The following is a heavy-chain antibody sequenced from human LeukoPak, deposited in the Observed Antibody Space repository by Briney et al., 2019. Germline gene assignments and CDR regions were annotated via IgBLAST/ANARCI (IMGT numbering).Heavy chain of an antibody. J-gene: IGHJ6*02. CDR1: GYTFTSYG. D-gene: IGHD3-10*01. CDR2: ISAYNGNT. V-gene: IGHV1-18*01. Sequence: ASVKVSCKASGYTFTSYGISWVRQAPGQGLEWMGWISAYNGNTNYAQKLQGRVTMTTDTSTSTAYMELRSLRSDDTAMYYCARDGTMVRGVIIEDYYYYGMDVWGQGTTVTVSS. CDR3: ARDGTMVRGVIIEDYYYYGMDV.